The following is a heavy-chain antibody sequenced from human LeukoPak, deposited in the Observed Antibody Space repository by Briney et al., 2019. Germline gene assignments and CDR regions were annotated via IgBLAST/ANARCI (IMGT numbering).Heavy chain of an antibody. CDR3: ARIRGYSYGIDY. CDR2: ISGSSSYT. J-gene: IGHJ4*02. V-gene: IGHV3-11*03. D-gene: IGHD5-18*01. Sequence: GGSLRLSCAASGFTFSDYYMSWIRQAPGKGLECVSYISGSSSYTNYAESVKGRFTISRDNAKNSLYLQMNSLRAEDTAVYYCARIRGYSYGIDYWGQGTLVTVSS. CDR1: GFTFSDYY.